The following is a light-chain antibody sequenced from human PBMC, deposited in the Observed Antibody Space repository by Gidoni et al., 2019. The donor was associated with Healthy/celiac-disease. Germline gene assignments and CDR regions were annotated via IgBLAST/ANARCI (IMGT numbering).Light chain of an antibody. Sequence: EIVLTQSPATLSLSPGERATLSCRASQSVSSYLAWYQQKPGQAPRLLIYDASNRATGIPARFSGSGSGTDFTLTISSLEPEDFAVYYCQQRSNWPFTFGPETKVDIQ. CDR2: DAS. V-gene: IGKV3-11*01. CDR3: QQRSNWPFT. CDR1: QSVSSY. J-gene: IGKJ3*01.